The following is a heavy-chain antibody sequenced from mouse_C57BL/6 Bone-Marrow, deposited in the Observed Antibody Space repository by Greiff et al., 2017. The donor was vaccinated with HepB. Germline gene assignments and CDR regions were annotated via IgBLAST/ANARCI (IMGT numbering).Heavy chain of an antibody. CDR2: INPNNGGT. D-gene: IGHD1-1*01. CDR3: ARRGITTVLEDYAMDY. V-gene: IGHV1-22*01. CDR1: GYTFTDYN. Sequence: VQLQQSGPELVKPGASVKMSCKASGYTFTDYNMHWVKQSHGKSLEWIGYINPNNGGTSYNQKFKGKATLTVNKSSSTAYMELRSLTSEDSAVYYCARRGITTVLEDYAMDYWGQGTSVTVSS. J-gene: IGHJ4*01.